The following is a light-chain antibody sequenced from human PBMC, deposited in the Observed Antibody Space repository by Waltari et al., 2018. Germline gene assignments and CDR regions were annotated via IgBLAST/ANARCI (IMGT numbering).Light chain of an antibody. CDR2: DAS. CDR3: QQRSNWST. CDR1: QSVSSY. Sequence: EIVLTQSPATLSLSPGERATLSCRASQSVSSYLAWYQQKPGQAPSLLIYDASNRATGIPARFSGSGSGTDFTLTISSLEPEDFAVYYCQQRSNWSTFGQGTRLEIK. J-gene: IGKJ5*01. V-gene: IGKV3-11*01.